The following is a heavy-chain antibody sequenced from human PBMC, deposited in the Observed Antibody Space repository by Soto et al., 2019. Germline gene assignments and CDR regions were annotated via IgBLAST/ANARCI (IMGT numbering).Heavy chain of an antibody. D-gene: IGHD2-8*01. CDR3: ARGGGYCTNGVCYVYRFDP. V-gene: IGHV4-30-2*01. CDR1: GGSISSGGYS. Sequence: PSETLSLTCAVSGGSISSGGYSWSWIRQPPGKGLEWIGYIYHSGSTYYNPSLKSRVTISVDRSKNQFSLKLSSVTAADTAVYYCARGGGYCTNGVCYVYRFDPWGQGTLVTVSS. J-gene: IGHJ5*02. CDR2: IYHSGST.